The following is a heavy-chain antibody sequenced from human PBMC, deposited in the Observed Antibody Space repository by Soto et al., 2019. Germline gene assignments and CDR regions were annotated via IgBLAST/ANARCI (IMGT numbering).Heavy chain of an antibody. Sequence: PSETLSLTCAVSGYSISSGYYWGWIRQPPGKGLGWIGSIYHSGSTYYNPSLKSRVTISVDTSKNQFSLKLSSVTAADTAVYYCARVAGPPHGSAHNWFDPWGQGTLVTVSS. CDR2: IYHSGST. V-gene: IGHV4-38-2*01. D-gene: IGHD3-10*01. CDR3: ARVAGPPHGSAHNWFDP. J-gene: IGHJ5*02. CDR1: GYSISSGYY.